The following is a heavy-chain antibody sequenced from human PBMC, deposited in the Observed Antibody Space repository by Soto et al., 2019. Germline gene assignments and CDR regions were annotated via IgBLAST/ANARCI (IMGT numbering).Heavy chain of an antibody. Sequence: TSQTLSLTCAVYDGSFSGYYCSCIRQPPGKGLEWIGEINHSGSTNYNPSLKSRVTISVDTSKNQFSLKLSSVTAADTAVYYCARGKRGSGYYDYWGKGTLVTVSS. CDR1: DGSFSGYY. CDR3: ARGKRGSGYYDY. CDR2: INHSGST. J-gene: IGHJ4*02. D-gene: IGHD3-22*01. V-gene: IGHV4-34*01.